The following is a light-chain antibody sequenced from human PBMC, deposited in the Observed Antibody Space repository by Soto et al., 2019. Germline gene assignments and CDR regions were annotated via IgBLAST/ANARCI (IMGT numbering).Light chain of an antibody. CDR3: QQSYSLPYT. CDR2: AAS. Sequence: DIQMTQSPSSLSASVGDRVTITCRARQSVGSLLNWFQQKPGKAPKLLIYAASTLQSGAPSRFSGSGAGTDFTLIISSLQPEDFATYYCQQSYSLPYTFGQGTKLEI. J-gene: IGKJ2*01. CDR1: QSVGSL. V-gene: IGKV1-39*01.